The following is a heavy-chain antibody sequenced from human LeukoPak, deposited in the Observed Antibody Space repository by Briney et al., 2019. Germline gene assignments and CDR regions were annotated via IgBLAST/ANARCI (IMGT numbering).Heavy chain of an antibody. CDR1: GGSISRDY. Sequence: SETLSLTCTVSGGSISRDYWSWIRQPPGKGLEWIGYIDYAGRTTYNPSLKSRVTISVDTSKNQFSLKLSSVTAADTAVYCCARMGYYDDYWGQGTLVTVSS. D-gene: IGHD3-3*01. CDR2: IDYAGRT. CDR3: ARMGYYDDY. J-gene: IGHJ4*02. V-gene: IGHV4-59*01.